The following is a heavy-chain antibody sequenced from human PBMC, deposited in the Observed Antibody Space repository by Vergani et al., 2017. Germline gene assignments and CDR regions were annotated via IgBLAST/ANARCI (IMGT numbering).Heavy chain of an antibody. D-gene: IGHD5-18*01. CDR2: IYWDDDK. J-gene: IGHJ4*02. CDR1: GFPLSTSGVG. Sequence: QITLKESGPTLVKPTQTLTLTCTFSGFPLSTSGVGVGWIRQPPGKALEWLALIYWDDDKRYSPSLKSRLTITKDTSKNQVVLTMTNMDPVDTATYYCAHNTWIRYYFDYWGQGTLVTVSS. V-gene: IGHV2-5*02. CDR3: AHNTWIRYYFDY.